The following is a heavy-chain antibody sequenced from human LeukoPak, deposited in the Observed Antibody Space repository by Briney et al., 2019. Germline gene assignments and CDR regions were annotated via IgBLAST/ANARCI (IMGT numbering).Heavy chain of an antibody. CDR3: ARLSYCSGGSCYSRGWFDP. CDR1: GYSFTSYW. Sequence: GESLKISCKGSGYSFTSYWIGWVRQMPGKGLEWMGIIYPGDSDTRYSPSFQGQVTISADKSISTAYLQWSSLKASDTAMYYCARLSYCSGGSCYSRGWFDPRGQGTLVTVSS. J-gene: IGHJ5*02. V-gene: IGHV5-51*01. D-gene: IGHD2-15*01. CDR2: IYPGDSDT.